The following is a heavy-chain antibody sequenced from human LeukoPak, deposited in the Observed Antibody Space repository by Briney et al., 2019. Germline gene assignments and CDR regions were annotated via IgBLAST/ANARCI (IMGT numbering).Heavy chain of an antibody. V-gene: IGHV3-23*01. CDR1: GLAFRSYA. J-gene: IGHJ4*02. CDR3: ADYGVAGVRTSSY. Sequence: GGSLRLSCVASGLAFRSYAMNWVRQAPGEGLEWVSTISVSSGTLYPDPLKGRFPTSRDKSMNTLLRQMTGLGADDTAEYYCADYGVAGVRTSSYWGQGTLVTVSS. CDR2: ISVSSGT. D-gene: IGHD3-10*01.